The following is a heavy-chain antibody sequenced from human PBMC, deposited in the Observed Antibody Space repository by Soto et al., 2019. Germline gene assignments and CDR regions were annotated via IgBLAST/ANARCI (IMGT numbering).Heavy chain of an antibody. V-gene: IGHV1-69*02. CDR2: IIPILGIA. CDR3: ARFRGSYGMDV. Sequence: QVQLVQSGAEVKKPGSSVKVSCKASGGTFSSYTISWVRQAPGQGLEWMGRIIPILGIANYAQKFQGRVTITADKSTSRAYVELSSLRSEDTAVYYCARFRGSYGMDVWGQGTTVTVSS. J-gene: IGHJ6*02. D-gene: IGHD3-10*01. CDR1: GGTFSSYT.